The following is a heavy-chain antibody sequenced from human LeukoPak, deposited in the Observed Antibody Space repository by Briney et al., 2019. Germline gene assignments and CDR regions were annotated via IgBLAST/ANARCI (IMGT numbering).Heavy chain of an antibody. J-gene: IGHJ3*02. D-gene: IGHD3-10*01. CDR1: AYSFTNYW. Sequence: GESLKISCKGSAYSFTNYWIGWVRQAPGQGLEWMGWISAYNGNTNYAQKLQGRVTMTTDTSTSTAYMELRSLRSDDTAVYYCARDIPLPLVRRVIPIASHDAFDIWGQGTMVTVSS. CDR3: ARDIPLPLVRRVIPIASHDAFDI. V-gene: IGHV1-18*04. CDR2: ISAYNGNT.